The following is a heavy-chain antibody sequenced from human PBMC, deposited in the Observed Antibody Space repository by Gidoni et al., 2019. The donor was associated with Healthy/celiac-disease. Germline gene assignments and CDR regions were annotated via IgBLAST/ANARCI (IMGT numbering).Heavy chain of an antibody. V-gene: IGHV3-21*01. CDR1: GFTFSRYS. D-gene: IGHD4-17*01. CDR3: AREGVSHDYGDYVRGAFDI. J-gene: IGHJ3*02. Sequence: EVQLVESGGGLVKPGGSLRLSCAASGFTFSRYSMNWVGQAQGKVLEWVSSISRSSSYKYYEDSVKGRFTISRDNAKNSLYLQMNSLRAEDTAVYYCAREGVSHDYGDYVRGAFDIWGQGTMVTVSS. CDR2: ISRSSSYK.